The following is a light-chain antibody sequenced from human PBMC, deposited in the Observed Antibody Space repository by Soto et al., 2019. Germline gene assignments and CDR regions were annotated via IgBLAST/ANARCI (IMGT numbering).Light chain of an antibody. CDR1: QNIFTY. J-gene: IGKJ2*01. Sequence: DIHMAQSPPSLSASVGDRVTITCRASQNIFTYLNWYQQRPGKAPNLLIYATSNLQSGVPSRFSGSGSGTDFTLTISSLQPEDFATYYCQHSYSSPTFGQGTKVEIK. V-gene: IGKV1-39*01. CDR2: ATS. CDR3: QHSYSSPT.